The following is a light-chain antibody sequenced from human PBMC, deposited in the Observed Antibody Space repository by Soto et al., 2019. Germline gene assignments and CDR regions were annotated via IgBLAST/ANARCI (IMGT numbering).Light chain of an antibody. CDR1: QGLSSY. CDR3: QQLNNYPFT. CDR2: GVS. Sequence: DIQLTQSPSFLSASVRDRVTITCRASQGLSSYLAWYQQKPGKAPKLLIYGVSTLQSGVPSRFSGSGSGTEVSLPISSMQPEDFSTSYCQQLNNYPFTFGEGTKVEIK. J-gene: IGKJ4*01. V-gene: IGKV1-9*01.